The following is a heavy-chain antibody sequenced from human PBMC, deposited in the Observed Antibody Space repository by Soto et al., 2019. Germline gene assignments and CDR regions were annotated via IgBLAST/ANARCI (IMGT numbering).Heavy chain of an antibody. CDR3: ARHGSN. V-gene: IGHV4-39*01. J-gene: IGHJ4*02. CDR2: IYYSGIT. Sequence: ETLSLTCTVSGVSISNSSYYWGWIRRPPGKGLEWIGTIYYSGITYYNPSLKSRVTISVDTSKNQFSLKLTSVTAADTAVYYCARHGSNWGQGTLVTVSS. CDR1: GVSISNSSYY.